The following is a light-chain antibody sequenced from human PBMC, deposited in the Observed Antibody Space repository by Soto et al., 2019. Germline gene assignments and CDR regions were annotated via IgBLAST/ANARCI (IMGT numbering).Light chain of an antibody. J-gene: IGLJ1*01. CDR3: SSYTSSSTYV. Sequence: QSVLTQPASVSGSPGQPITISCTGTSSDVGGYNYVSWCQQHPAKAPKLMIYEVTWRPSGVSNRFSGSKSGNTASLTISGLQAEDEADYYCSSYTSSSTYVFGTGTKVTVL. CDR1: SSDVGGYNY. CDR2: EVT. V-gene: IGLV2-14*01.